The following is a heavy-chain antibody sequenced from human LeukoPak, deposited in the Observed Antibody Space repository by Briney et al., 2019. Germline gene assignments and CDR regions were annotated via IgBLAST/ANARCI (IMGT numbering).Heavy chain of an antibody. V-gene: IGHV1-8*03. Sequence: ASAKVSCKASGYTFTSYDINWVRQATGQGLEWMGWMNPNSGNTGYAQKFQGRVTITRNTSISTAYMELSSLRSEDTAVYYCARSRDYYYDSSGYYPGYFDYWGQGTLVTVSS. CDR1: GYTFTSYD. J-gene: IGHJ4*02. CDR3: ARSRDYYYDSSGYYPGYFDY. D-gene: IGHD3-22*01. CDR2: MNPNSGNT.